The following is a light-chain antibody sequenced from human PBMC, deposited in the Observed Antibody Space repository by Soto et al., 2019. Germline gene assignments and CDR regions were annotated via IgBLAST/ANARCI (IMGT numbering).Light chain of an antibody. CDR1: SSDVGVYNY. CDR2: EVI. J-gene: IGLJ3*02. V-gene: IGLV2-8*01. CDR3: TSYAGGNKWV. Sequence: QSALTQPPSASGSPGQSVTISCTGTSSDVGVYNYVSWYQQHPGKAPELMIYEVIKRPSGVPDRFSASKSGNTASLTVAGLTADDEADYCCTSYAGGNKWVFGGGTKLTVL.